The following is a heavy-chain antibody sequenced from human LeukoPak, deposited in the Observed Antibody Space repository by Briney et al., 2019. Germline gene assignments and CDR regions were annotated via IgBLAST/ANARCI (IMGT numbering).Heavy chain of an antibody. CDR1: GGSFSGYF. CDR3: ARGLGDYYDTSGYEYYFDY. V-gene: IGHV4-34*01. J-gene: IGHJ4*02. D-gene: IGHD3-22*01. CDR2: INHSGST. Sequence: KSSETLSLTCAVYGGSFSGYFWTWIRPPPGKGLEGIGEINHSGSTNYNPSLKSRVTMSLDTSKNQFSLKLSSVTAADTAVYYCARGLGDYYDTSGYEYYFDYWGQGTLVTVSS.